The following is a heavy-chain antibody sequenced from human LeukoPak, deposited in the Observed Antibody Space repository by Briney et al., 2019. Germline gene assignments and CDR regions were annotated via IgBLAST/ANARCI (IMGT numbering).Heavy chain of an antibody. J-gene: IGHJ4*02. CDR2: IYLGDDK. CDR1: GFLLSTSGVG. V-gene: IGHV2-5*02. D-gene: IGHD5-18*01. Sequence: ESGPTLVKPTQTLTLTCTFSGFLLSTSGVGVGGIRQPPGKALEWLALIYLGDDKRYRPSLKSRLTITKDTSKNQVVLTMTNINTVNTATYYCAHSDTGIQLRLPSYFDYWGQGTLVTVSS. CDR3: AHSDTGIQLRLPSYFDY.